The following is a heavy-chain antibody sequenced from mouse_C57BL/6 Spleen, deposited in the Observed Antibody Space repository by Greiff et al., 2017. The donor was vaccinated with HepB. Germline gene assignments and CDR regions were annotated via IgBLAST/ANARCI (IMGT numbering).Heavy chain of an antibody. Sequence: LQESGAELARPGASVKMSCKASGYTFTSYTMHWVKQRPGQGLEWIGYINPSSGYTKYNQKFKDKATLTADKSSSTAYMQLSSLTSEDSAVYYCARGSSYIRYFDVWGTGTTVTVSS. J-gene: IGHJ1*03. CDR3: ARGSSYIRYFDV. CDR1: GYTFTSYT. D-gene: IGHD1-1*01. CDR2: INPSSGYT. V-gene: IGHV1-4*01.